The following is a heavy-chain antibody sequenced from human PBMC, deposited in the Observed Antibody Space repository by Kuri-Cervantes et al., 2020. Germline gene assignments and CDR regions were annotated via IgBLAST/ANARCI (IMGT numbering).Heavy chain of an antibody. V-gene: IGHV1-18*01. J-gene: IGHJ6*02. CDR3: AREGGSGDQWLPGLTQNYGMDV. D-gene: IGHD3-22*01. CDR1: GYTFTSYG. CDR2: ISAYNGNT. Sequence: ASVKVSCKASGYTFTSYGIGWVRQAPGQGLEWMGWISAYNGNTNYAQKLQGRVTMTRDTSTSTVYMELSSLRSEDTAVYYCAREGGSGDQWLPGLTQNYGMDVWGQGTTVTVSS.